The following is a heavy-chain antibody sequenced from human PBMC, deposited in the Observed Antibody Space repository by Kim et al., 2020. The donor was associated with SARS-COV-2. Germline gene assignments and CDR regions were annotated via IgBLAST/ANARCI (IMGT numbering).Heavy chain of an antibody. Sequence: GGSLRLSCAASGFTFSSYGMNWVRQAPGKGLEWVSGITGSGSNTYYAGSVKGRFTISRDNSKNTLFLQMNSLRAEDTAVYYCAKTWGGVVWGQGTLVTVS. J-gene: IGHJ4*02. CDR2: ITGSGSNT. V-gene: IGHV3-23*01. D-gene: IGHD3-16*01. CDR3: AKTWGGVV. CDR1: GFTFSSYG.